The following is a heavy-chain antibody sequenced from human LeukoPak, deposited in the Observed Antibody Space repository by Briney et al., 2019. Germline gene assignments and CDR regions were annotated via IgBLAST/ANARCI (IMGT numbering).Heavy chain of an antibody. Sequence: PGGSLRLSCAASGFTFSSYWMSWVRQAPGKGLEWVANIRQDGSEKYYVDSVKGRFTISRDNAKKSLYLQMNSLRAADTAVYYCARDYGAADYWGQGTLVTVSS. J-gene: IGHJ4*02. V-gene: IGHV3-7*01. CDR2: IRQDGSEK. CDR3: ARDYGAADY. D-gene: IGHD4-17*01. CDR1: GFTFSSYW.